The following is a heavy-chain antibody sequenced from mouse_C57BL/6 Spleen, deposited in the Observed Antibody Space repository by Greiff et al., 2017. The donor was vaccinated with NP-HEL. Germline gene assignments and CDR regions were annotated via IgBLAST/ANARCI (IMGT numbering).Heavy chain of an antibody. CDR1: GYTFTDYY. Sequence: EVQLQQSGPELVKPGASVKISCKASGYTFTDYYMNWVKQSHGKSLEWIGDINPNNGGTSYNQKFKGKATLTVDKSSSTAYMELRSLTSEDSAVYYCARGDWDPSDYWGQGTTLTVSS. V-gene: IGHV1-26*01. CDR3: ARGDWDPSDY. D-gene: IGHD4-1*01. CDR2: INPNNGGT. J-gene: IGHJ2*01.